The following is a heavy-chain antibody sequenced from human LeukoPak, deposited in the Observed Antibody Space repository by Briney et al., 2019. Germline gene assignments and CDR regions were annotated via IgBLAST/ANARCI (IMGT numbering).Heavy chain of an antibody. CDR3: ARGPGVRGVITDY. J-gene: IGHJ4*02. CDR1: GGSFSVYY. CDR2: INHSGST. Sequence: PSETLSLTCAVYGGSFSVYYWSWIRQPPGKGLEWIGEINHSGSTNYNPSLKSRVTISVDTSKNQFSLKLSSVTAADTAVYYCARGPGVRGVITDYWGQGTLVTVSS. D-gene: IGHD3-10*01. V-gene: IGHV4-34*01.